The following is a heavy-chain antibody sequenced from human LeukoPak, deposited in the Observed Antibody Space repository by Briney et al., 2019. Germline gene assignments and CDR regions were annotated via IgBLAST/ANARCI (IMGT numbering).Heavy chain of an antibody. V-gene: IGHV4-39*01. J-gene: IGHJ4*02. CDR2: IYSSGST. Sequence: SETLSLTCNVSGAFIISSNYYWAWIRQPPGKGLEWIGNIYSSGSTQYTPSLKNRVTISADMSKNQFFLKLTSATAADTAVYYCTRRTYRADFDYWGQGSLVTVSS. D-gene: IGHD3-16*02. CDR3: TRRTYRADFDY. CDR1: GAFIISSNYY.